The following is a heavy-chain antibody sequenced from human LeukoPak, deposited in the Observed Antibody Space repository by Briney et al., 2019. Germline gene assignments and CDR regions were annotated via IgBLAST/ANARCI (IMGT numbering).Heavy chain of an antibody. J-gene: IGHJ6*03. V-gene: IGHV4-4*07. CDR2: IYTSGST. CDR3: TRDLRCISSSNYYYYYMDV. Sequence: TSETLSLTCTVSGGSISSYYWSWIRQPAGKGLEWIGRIYTSGSTNYNPSLKSRVTMSVDTSKNHFSLKLSSVTAADTAMYYCTRDLRCISSSNYYYYYMDVWGKGTTVTVSS. D-gene: IGHD6-6*01. CDR1: GGSISSYY.